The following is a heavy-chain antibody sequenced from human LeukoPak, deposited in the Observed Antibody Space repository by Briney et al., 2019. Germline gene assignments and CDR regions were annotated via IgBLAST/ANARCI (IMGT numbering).Heavy chain of an antibody. D-gene: IGHD2-2*02. CDR1: GGTFSSYA. Sequence: ASVKVSCKAYGGTFSSYAISWVRQAPGQWLEWMGGIIPIFGTANYAQKFQGRVTITTDESTSTAYMELSSLRSEDTAVYYCTRDLGYCSSTSCYIGTNAFDIWGQGTMVTVSS. V-gene: IGHV1-69*05. J-gene: IGHJ3*02. CDR2: IIPIFGTA. CDR3: TRDLGYCSSTSCYIGTNAFDI.